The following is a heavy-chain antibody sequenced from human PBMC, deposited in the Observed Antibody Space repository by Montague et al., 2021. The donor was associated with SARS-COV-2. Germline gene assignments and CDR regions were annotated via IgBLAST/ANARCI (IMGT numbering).Heavy chain of an antibody. D-gene: IGHD5-24*01. CDR1: GDSVSRGCSY. J-gene: IGHJ5*01. Sequence: SETLSLTCTVSGDSVSRGCSYWSWIRQPPGKGLEWIGYIYYTGSRKYYSSLKSRLTISVDTSKNQFSLKLSSVTAADTTVYYCARHARGEGYTSWFDSWGQGTLVTVSS. V-gene: IGHV4-61*01. CDR3: ARHARGEGYTSWFDS. CDR2: IYYTGSR.